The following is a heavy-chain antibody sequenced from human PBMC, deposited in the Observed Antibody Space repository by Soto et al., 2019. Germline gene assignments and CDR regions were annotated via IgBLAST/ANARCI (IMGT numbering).Heavy chain of an antibody. CDR1: GYSFTSYW. CDR3: ARHRPLLTGDVRIGAFDI. Sequence: GESLKISCKGSGYSFTSYWIGWVRQMPGKGLEWMGIIYPGDSDTRYSPSFQGQVTISADKSISTAYLQWSSLKASDTAMYYCARHRPLLTGDVRIGAFDIWGQGTMVTVSS. V-gene: IGHV5-51*01. D-gene: IGHD7-27*01. J-gene: IGHJ3*02. CDR2: IYPGDSDT.